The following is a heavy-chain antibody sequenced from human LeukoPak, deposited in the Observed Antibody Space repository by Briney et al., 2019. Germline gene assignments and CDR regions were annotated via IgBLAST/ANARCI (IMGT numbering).Heavy chain of an antibody. D-gene: IGHD3-10*01. CDR2: INPNSGGT. V-gene: IGHV1-2*02. Sequence: ASVKVSCKASGYTFTGYYMHWVRQAPGQGLEWMGWINPNSGGTNYAQKFQGRVTMTGDTSISTAYMELSRLRSDDTAVYYCARSQWGGSGSYYKRPALNFDYWGQGTLVTVSS. CDR3: ARSQWGGSGSYYKRPALNFDY. J-gene: IGHJ4*02. CDR1: GYTFTGYY.